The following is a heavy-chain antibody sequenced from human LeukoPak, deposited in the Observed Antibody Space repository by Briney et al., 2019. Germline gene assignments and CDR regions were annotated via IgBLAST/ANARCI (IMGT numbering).Heavy chain of an antibody. Sequence: SVKVSCKVSGYTLTELSMHWVRQAPGQGLEWMGGIIPIFGTANYAQKFQGRVTITADESTSTAYMELSSLRSEDTAVYYCARGNDYLDYWGQGTLVTVSS. J-gene: IGHJ4*02. V-gene: IGHV1-69*13. CDR2: IIPIFGTA. CDR3: ARGNDYLDY. CDR1: GYTLTELS. D-gene: IGHD4/OR15-4a*01.